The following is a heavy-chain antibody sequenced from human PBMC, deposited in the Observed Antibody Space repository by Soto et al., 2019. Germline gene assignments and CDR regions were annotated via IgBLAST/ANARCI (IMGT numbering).Heavy chain of an antibody. J-gene: IGHJ4*02. D-gene: IGHD3-22*01. CDR3: ARDYFDTGIDY. V-gene: IGHV4-30-2*01. CDR1: GGSIYSGYS. CDR2: THHSGGT. Sequence: QLQLQESGSGLVRPSQTLSLTCAVSGGSIYSGYSWTWIRQPPGKGLEWIGYTHHSGGTRYNPSLESRVTISVDMSKNQFALRLSSVTAADTAVYYCARDYFDTGIDYWGQGTLVTVSS.